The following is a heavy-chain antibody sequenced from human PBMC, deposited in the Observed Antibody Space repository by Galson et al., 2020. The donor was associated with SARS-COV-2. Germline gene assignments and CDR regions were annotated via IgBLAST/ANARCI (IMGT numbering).Heavy chain of an antibody. CDR3: ARETPQLRYVDWTIIKGGAFDI. CDR2: IKQDGSEK. CDR1: GFTFSSYW. J-gene: IGHJ3*02. Sequence: GGSLRLSCAASGFTFSSYWMSWVRQAPGKGLEWVANIKQDGSEKYYVDSVKGRFTISRDNAKNSLYLQMNSLRAEDTAVYYCARETPQLRYVDWTIIKGGAFDIWGQGTMVTVSS. V-gene: IGHV3-7*01. D-gene: IGHD3-9*01.